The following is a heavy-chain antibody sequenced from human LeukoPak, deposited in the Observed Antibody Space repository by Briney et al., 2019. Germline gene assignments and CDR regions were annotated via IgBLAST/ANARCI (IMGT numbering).Heavy chain of an antibody. D-gene: IGHD2-2*01. CDR1: GGSISSGGYS. Sequence: SETLSLTCIVSGGSISSGGYSWSWIRQPPGKGLEWIGYIYHSGSTYYNPSPKSRVTISVDRSKNQFSLKLSSVTAADTAVYYCARGVPAVDYWGQGTLVTVSS. CDR2: IYHSGST. J-gene: IGHJ4*02. CDR3: ARGVPAVDY. V-gene: IGHV4-30-2*01.